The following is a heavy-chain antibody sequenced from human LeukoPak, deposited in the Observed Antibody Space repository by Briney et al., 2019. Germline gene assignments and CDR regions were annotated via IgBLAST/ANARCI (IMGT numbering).Heavy chain of an antibody. CDR1: GYTFTSYD. D-gene: IGHD3-3*01. CDR2: MNPNSGNT. J-gene: IGHJ5*01. CDR3: ARGLYDFWSGYYLGCWFDS. Sequence: ASVTVSCKASGYTFTSYDINWVRQATGQGLEWMGWMNPNSGNTGYAQKFQGRVTMTRNTSISTAYMELSSLRSEDTAVYYCARGLYDFWSGYYLGCWFDSWGQGTLVTVSS. V-gene: IGHV1-8*01.